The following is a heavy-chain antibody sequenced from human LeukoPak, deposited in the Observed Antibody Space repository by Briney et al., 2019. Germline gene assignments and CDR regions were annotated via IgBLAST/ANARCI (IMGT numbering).Heavy chain of an antibody. CDR1: GGTFSSYA. D-gene: IGHD6-6*01. CDR3: ARSRYSSSSNFDY. V-gene: IGHV1-69*04. Sequence: SVKVSCKASGGTFSSYAISWVRQAPGQGLEWMGRIIPILGIANYAQKFQGRVTITADKSTSTAYMELSSLRSEDTAVYYCARSRYSSSSNFDYWGQGTLVTVSS. CDR2: IIPILGIA. J-gene: IGHJ4*02.